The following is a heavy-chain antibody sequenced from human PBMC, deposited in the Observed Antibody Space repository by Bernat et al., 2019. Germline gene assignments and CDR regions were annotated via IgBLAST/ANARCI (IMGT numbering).Heavy chain of an antibody. V-gene: IGHV3-23*01. D-gene: IGHD2-2*01. CDR3: ATYQSDIVVVARTSHGMDV. J-gene: IGHJ6*02. Sequence: EVQLLESGGGLVQPGGSLRLSCAASGFTFSSYAMSWVRQAPGKGLEWVSAISGSGGSTYYADSVKGRFTISRDNSKNTLYLQMNSLRAEDTAVYYCATYQSDIVVVARTSHGMDVWGQGTTVTVSS. CDR1: GFTFSSYA. CDR2: ISGSGGST.